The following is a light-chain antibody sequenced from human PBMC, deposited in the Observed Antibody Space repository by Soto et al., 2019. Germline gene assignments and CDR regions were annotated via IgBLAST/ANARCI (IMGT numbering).Light chain of an antibody. CDR2: EAS. CDR1: HDISTY. CDR3: QQLNTLPFT. J-gene: IGKJ5*01. Sequence: DIQLTHSPSLLSSSVVYRVTITCRASHDISTYLAWYQQKPGKAPKLMIYEASTLQSGVPSRFSGSGSGTEFTLTISGLLPEDFATYHCQQLNTLPFTFGQGTRLEIK. V-gene: IGKV1-9*01.